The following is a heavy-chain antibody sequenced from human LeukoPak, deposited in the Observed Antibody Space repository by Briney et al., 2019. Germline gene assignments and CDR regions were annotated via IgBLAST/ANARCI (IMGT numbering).Heavy chain of an antibody. D-gene: IGHD3-22*01. CDR1: GFTFSSYS. CDR3: ARSGSSGYSGPDY. V-gene: IGHV3-53*01. CDR2: IYSDGST. Sequence: GGSLRLSCAASGFTFSSYSMNWVRQAPGKGLEWVSIIYSDGSTYYADSVKGRFTISRDNSKNTLYLQMNSLRAEDTAVYYCARSGSSGYSGPDYWGQGTLVTVSS. J-gene: IGHJ4*02.